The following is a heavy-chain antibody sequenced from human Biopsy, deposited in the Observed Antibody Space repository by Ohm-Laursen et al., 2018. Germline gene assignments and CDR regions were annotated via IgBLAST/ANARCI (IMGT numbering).Heavy chain of an antibody. CDR3: ARATNSTGWPYYYFYGMDV. V-gene: IGHV4-59*01. Sequence: GTLSLTCTVSGGSISSDYWSWFRQTPGKGLEWIGYIYYSGSTNYNPSLKSRVTISVDTSKNQFSLRLNSVTAADTAVYYCARATNSTGWPYYYFYGMDVWGQGTTVTVSS. CDR2: IYYSGST. J-gene: IGHJ6*02. CDR1: GGSISSDY. D-gene: IGHD2/OR15-2a*01.